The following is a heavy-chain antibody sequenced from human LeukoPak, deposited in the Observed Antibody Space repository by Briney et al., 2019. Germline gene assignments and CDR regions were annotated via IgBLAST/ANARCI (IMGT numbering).Heavy chain of an antibody. CDR1: GGSISSGGYY. CDR3: ARVVGWAGYYPSYYFDY. D-gene: IGHD3/OR15-3a*01. J-gene: IGHJ4*02. Sequence: PSETLSLTCTVSGGSISSGGYYWSWIRQPPGKGLEWIGYIYHSGSTYYNPSLKSRVTISVDRSKNQFSLKLSSVTAADTAVYYCARVVGWAGYYPSYYFDYWGQGTLVTVSS. V-gene: IGHV4-30-2*01. CDR2: IYHSGST.